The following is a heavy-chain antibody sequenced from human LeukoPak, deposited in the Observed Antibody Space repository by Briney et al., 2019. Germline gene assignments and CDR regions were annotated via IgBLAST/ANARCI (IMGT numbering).Heavy chain of an antibody. CDR3: ARVSSYYDFWSGCFDY. V-gene: IGHV1-8*01. D-gene: IGHD3-3*01. Sequence: ASVKVSCKASGYTFTSYDINWVRQATGQGLEWMGWMNPNSGNTGYAQKFQGRVTMTRDTSISTAYMELRRLRSDDMAVYYCARVSSYYDFWSGCFDYWGQGTLVTVSS. CDR1: GYTFTSYD. CDR2: MNPNSGNT. J-gene: IGHJ4*02.